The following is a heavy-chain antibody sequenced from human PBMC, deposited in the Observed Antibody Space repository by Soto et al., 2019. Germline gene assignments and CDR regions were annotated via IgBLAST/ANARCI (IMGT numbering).Heavy chain of an antibody. CDR3: ARGGGLMHLFDY. D-gene: IGHD3-16*01. CDR2: IYYSGST. V-gene: IGHV4-31*03. CDR1: GGSISSGGYY. J-gene: IGHJ4*02. Sequence: QVQLQESGPGLVKPSQTLSLTCTVSGGSISSGGYYWSWIRQHPGKGLEWIGYIYYSGSTYYNPSLKSRVXXXVXSSKNQFSLKLSSVTAADTAVYYCARGGGLMHLFDYWGQGTLVTVSS.